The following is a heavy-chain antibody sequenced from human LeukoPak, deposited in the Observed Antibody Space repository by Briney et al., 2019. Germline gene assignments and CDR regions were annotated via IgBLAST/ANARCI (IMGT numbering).Heavy chain of an antibody. CDR2: TSTSYSGDT. D-gene: IGHD6-25*01. V-gene: IGHV4-59*01. CDR1: GVSISSYY. J-gene: IGHJ4*02. Sequence: SETLSLTCTVSGVSISSYYWSWIRQSPGKGLEWIAYTSTSYSGDTNYNPFFESRVTISLDTSKNQFSLKLSSVTAADAAVYYCARGERPGPDYWGQGTLVTVSS. CDR3: ARGERPGPDY.